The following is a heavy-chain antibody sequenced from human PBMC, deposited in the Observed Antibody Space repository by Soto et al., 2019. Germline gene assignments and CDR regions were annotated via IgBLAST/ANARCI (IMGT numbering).Heavy chain of an antibody. Sequence: WGFLRLPCTAFGFTFSNFGMHRVRQAPGKGLEWVAVISYDGSNKYYADSVKGRFTISRDNSKNTLYLQMNSLRAEDTAVYYCSKPRQINSLLLLYCDYWGQGTLVTVSS. D-gene: IGHD2-15*01. CDR1: GFTFSNFG. J-gene: IGHJ4*02. CDR3: SKPRQINSLLLLYCDY. CDR2: ISYDGSNK. V-gene: IGHV3-30*18.